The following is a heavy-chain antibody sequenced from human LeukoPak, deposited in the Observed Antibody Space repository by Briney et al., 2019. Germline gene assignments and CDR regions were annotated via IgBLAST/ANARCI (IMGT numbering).Heavy chain of an antibody. CDR1: GGSFSGYY. V-gene: IGHV3-23*01. CDR2: ISGSGGST. Sequence: HASETLSLTCAVYGGSFSGYYWSWVRQAPGKGLEWVSAISGSGGSTYYADSVKGRFTISRDNSKNTPYLQMNSLRAEDTAVYYCAKSLGIAAAFDYWGQGTLVTVSS. CDR3: AKSLGIAAAFDY. D-gene: IGHD6-13*01. J-gene: IGHJ4*02.